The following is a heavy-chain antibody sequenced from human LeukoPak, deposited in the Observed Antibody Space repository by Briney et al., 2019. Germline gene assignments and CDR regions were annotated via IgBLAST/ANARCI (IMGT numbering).Heavy chain of an antibody. CDR3: ARDGPYGDYVDY. CDR1: GGSISSGSYY. CDR2: IYTTGST. J-gene: IGHJ4*02. V-gene: IGHV4-61*02. Sequence: SETLSLTCTVSGGSISSGSYYWSWTRQPAGKGLEWIGRIYTTGSTNYNPSLKSRVTISVDTSKNQFSLKLSSVTAADTAVYYCARDGPYGDYVDYWGQGTLVTVSS. D-gene: IGHD4-17*01.